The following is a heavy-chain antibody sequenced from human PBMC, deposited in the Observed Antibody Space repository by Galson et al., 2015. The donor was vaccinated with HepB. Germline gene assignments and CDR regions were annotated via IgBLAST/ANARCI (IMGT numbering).Heavy chain of an antibody. CDR2: IKHDGIEK. D-gene: IGHD2-21*02. CDR3: AREGLREAFDS. J-gene: IGHJ3*02. CDR1: GFTLSSHW. Sequence: SLRLSCAASGFTLSSHWMAWVRQAPGKGLEWVANIKHDGIEKYYVDSVKGRFTISRDIAKNSLFLQMNSLRAEDTAIYYCAREGLREAFDSWGQGTMVTVSS. V-gene: IGHV3-7*01.